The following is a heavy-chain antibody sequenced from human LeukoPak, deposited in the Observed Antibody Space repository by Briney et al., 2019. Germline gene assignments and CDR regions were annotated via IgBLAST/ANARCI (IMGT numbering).Heavy chain of an antibody. CDR3: ARAKKRGKYSSSWLDTRGGFDP. CDR1: GGSISSSSYY. D-gene: IGHD6-13*01. V-gene: IGHV4-39*07. CDR2: INHSGST. Sequence: SETLSLTCTVSGGSISSSSYYWSWIRQPPGKGLEWIGEINHSGSTNYNPSLKSRVTISVDTSKNQFSLKLSSVTAADTAVYYCARAKKRGKYSSSWLDTRGGFDPWGQGTLVTVSS. J-gene: IGHJ5*02.